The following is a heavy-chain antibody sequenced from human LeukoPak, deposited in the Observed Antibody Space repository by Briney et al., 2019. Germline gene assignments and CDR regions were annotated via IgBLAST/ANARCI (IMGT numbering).Heavy chain of an antibody. V-gene: IGHV1-8*01. Sequence: ASVKVSCKASGYTFTSYDINWVRQATGQGLEWMGWMNPNSGNTGYAQKFQGRVTMTRNTSISTAYMELSSLRSEDTAVYYCARAPTYYYDSSDAFDIWGQGTMVTVSS. CDR2: MNPNSGNT. CDR3: ARAPTYYYDSSDAFDI. D-gene: IGHD3-22*01. J-gene: IGHJ3*02. CDR1: GYTFTSYD.